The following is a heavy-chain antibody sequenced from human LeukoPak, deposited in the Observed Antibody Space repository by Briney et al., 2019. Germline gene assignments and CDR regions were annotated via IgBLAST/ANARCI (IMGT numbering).Heavy chain of an antibody. CDR1: GYTLTELS. J-gene: IGHJ5*02. CDR3: ARAPYGDYGDWFDP. D-gene: IGHD4-17*01. Sequence: SVKVSCKVSGYTLTELSMHWVRQAPGKGLEWMGGFDPEDGETIYAQKFQGRVTMTTDTSTSTAYMELRSLRTDDTAVYYCARAPYGDYGDWFDPWGQGTLVTVSS. CDR2: FDPEDGET. V-gene: IGHV1-24*01.